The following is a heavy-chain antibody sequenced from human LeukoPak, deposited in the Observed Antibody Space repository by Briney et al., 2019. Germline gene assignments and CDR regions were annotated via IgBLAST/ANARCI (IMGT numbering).Heavy chain of an antibody. CDR3: ARALRFPDAFDI. Sequence: SETLSLTCTVSGGSISSGSYYWSWIRQPAGKGLEWIGRIYTSGSTNYNPSLKSRVTISVDTSKNQFSLKLNSVTAADTAVYYCARALRFPDAFDIWGQGTMVTVSS. J-gene: IGHJ3*02. V-gene: IGHV4-61*02. D-gene: IGHD3-3*01. CDR1: GGSISSGSYY. CDR2: IYTSGST.